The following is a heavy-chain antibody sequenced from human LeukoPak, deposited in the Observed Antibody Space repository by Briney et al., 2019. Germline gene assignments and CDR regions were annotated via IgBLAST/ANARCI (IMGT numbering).Heavy chain of an antibody. CDR1: GFTFSSYS. J-gene: IGHJ6*02. Sequence: GGSLRLSCAASGFTFSSYSMNWVRQAPGKGLEWVSSISSSSSYIYYADSVKGRFTISRDNAKNSLYLQMNSLRAEDTAVYYCARAARYFDWLAGGMDVWGQGTTVTVSS. D-gene: IGHD3-9*01. CDR2: ISSSSSYI. CDR3: ARAARYFDWLAGGMDV. V-gene: IGHV3-21*01.